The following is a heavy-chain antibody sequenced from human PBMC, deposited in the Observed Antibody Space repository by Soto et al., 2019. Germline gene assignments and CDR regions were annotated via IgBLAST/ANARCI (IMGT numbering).Heavy chain of an antibody. V-gene: IGHV1-69*01. CDR3: ARDGGRHSGGIDY. CDR1: GCTFSSYS. J-gene: IGHJ4*02. D-gene: IGHD1-26*01. CDR2: ISPIFGTA. Sequence: QVQLVQSGAEVKKPGSSVKVSCKASGCTFSSYSINWVRQAPGQGLEWMGEISPIFGTANYAQKFQGRVTITADESTSTAYMELSSLRSEDTAVYYCARDGGRHSGGIDYWGQGTLVTVSS.